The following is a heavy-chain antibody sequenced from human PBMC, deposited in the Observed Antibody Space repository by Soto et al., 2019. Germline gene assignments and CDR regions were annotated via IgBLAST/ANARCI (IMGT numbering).Heavy chain of an antibody. CDR1: GFTFSNYG. J-gene: IGHJ4*02. CDR2: IWYNGRNK. V-gene: IGHV3-33*01. Sequence: QVQLVESGGGVVQPGRSLRLSCAASGFTFSNYGMHWVRQAPGKGLEWVAVIWYNGRNKYYADSVKGRFTISRDNSKNTLDLQMNRLRVEDTAVYYCARDLNHYFDYWGQGTLVTVSS. CDR3: ARDLNHYFDY.